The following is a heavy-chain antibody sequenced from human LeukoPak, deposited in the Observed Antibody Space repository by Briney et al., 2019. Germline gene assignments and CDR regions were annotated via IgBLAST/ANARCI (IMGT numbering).Heavy chain of an antibody. CDR1: GFTFSSYA. Sequence: SGGSLRLSCAASGFTFSSYAMSWVRRAPGKRLEWVSAISGSGGSTYYADSVKGRFTISRDNSKNTLYLQMNSLRAEDTAVYYCAKDRSPYYYGSGTDYFDYWGQGTLATVSS. CDR2: ISGSGGST. J-gene: IGHJ4*02. CDR3: AKDRSPYYYGSGTDYFDY. V-gene: IGHV3-23*01. D-gene: IGHD3-10*01.